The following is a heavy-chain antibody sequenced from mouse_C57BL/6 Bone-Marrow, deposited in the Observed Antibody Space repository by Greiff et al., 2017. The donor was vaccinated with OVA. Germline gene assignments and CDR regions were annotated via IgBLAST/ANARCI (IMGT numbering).Heavy chain of an antibody. CDR2: IWSGGST. V-gene: IGHV2-2*01. CDR3: ARKTYGSSYGFAY. J-gene: IGHJ3*01. D-gene: IGHD1-1*01. Sequence: QVQLQQSGPGLVQPSQSLSIPCTVSGFSLTSYGVHWVRQSPGKGLEWLGVIWSGGSTDYNADFISRLSISKDNSKSQVFFKMNSLQADDTAIYYCARKTYGSSYGFAYWGQGTLVTVSA. CDR1: GFSLTSYG.